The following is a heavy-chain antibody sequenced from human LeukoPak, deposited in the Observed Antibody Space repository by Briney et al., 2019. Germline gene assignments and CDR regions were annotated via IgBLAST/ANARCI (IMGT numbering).Heavy chain of an antibody. V-gene: IGHV1-18*01. CDR2: ISAYNGNT. Sequence: ASVKVSCKASGYTFTSYGISWVRQAPGQGLEWMGWISAYNGNTNYAQKLQGRVTMTTDTSTSTAYMELRSLRSDDTAVYYCARWKRDRDYYGSERGLDAFDIWGQGTMVTVSS. J-gene: IGHJ3*02. CDR3: ARWKRDRDYYGSERGLDAFDI. D-gene: IGHD3-10*01. CDR1: GYTFTSYG.